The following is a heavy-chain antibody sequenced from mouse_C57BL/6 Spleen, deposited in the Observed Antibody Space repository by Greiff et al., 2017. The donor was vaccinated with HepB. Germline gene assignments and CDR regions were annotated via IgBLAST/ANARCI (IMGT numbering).Heavy chain of an antibody. D-gene: IGHD1-1*01. CDR1: GYTFTDYY. J-gene: IGHJ1*03. CDR2: INPNNGGT. V-gene: IGHV1-26*01. Sequence: VQLQQSGPELEKPGASVKISCKASGYTFTDYYMNWVKQSHGKSLEWIGDINPNNGGTSYNQKFKGKATLTVDKSSSTAYMELRSLTSEDSAVYYCARGYYYGSSYWYFDVWGTGTTVTVSS. CDR3: ARGYYYGSSYWYFDV.